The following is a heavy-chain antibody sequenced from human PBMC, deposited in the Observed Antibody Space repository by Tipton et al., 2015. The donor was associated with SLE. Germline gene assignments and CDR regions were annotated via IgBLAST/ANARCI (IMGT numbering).Heavy chain of an antibody. V-gene: IGHV4-39*07. CDR2: ISHSEST. D-gene: IGHD1-26*01. CDR1: VGSITSNVYY. CDR3: TAGRYADYFEY. J-gene: IGHJ4*02. Sequence: LRLSCTVSVGSITSNVYYWGWLRQPPGKGLEWSGSISHSESTYYNPSRESRVAISIDTSKNQFSLKLTSVTAADTAVYYCTAGRYADYFEYWGQGTLVTVSS.